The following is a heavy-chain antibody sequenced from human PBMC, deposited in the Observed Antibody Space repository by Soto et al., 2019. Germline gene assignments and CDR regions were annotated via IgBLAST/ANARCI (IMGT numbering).Heavy chain of an antibody. CDR2: ISYDGSNK. D-gene: IGHD3-3*01. V-gene: IGHV3-30-3*01. J-gene: IGHJ4*02. CDR1: GFTFSSYA. CDR3: ARDQYYDFWSGYPPAGFDY. Sequence: SGGSLRLSCAASGFTFSSYAMHWVRQAPGKGLEWVAVISYDGSNKYYADSVKGRFTISRDNSKNTLYLQMNSLRAEDTAVYYCARDQYYDFWSGYPPAGFDYWGRGTLVTVS.